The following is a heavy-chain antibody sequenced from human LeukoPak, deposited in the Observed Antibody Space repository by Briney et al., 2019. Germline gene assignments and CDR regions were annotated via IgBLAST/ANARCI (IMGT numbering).Heavy chain of an antibody. CDR3: ARGGGYDYENHQFDY. J-gene: IGHJ4*02. Sequence: SVKVSCKASGGTFSSYAISWVRQAPGQGLEWMGRIIPILGIANYAQKFQGRVTITADKSTSTAYMELSSLRSEDTAVYYCARGGGYDYENHQFDYWGQGTLVTVSS. CDR1: GGTFSSYA. CDR2: IIPILGIA. V-gene: IGHV1-69*04. D-gene: IGHD5-12*01.